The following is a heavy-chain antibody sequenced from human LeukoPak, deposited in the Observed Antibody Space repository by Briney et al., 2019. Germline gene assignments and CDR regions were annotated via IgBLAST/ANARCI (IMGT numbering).Heavy chain of an antibody. CDR2: IRYDGSNK. V-gene: IGHV3-30*02. J-gene: IGHJ5*02. CDR1: GFTFSSYG. CDR3: AKDHRGRSITIFGVVTGNWFDP. D-gene: IGHD3-3*01. Sequence: GGSLRLSCAASGFTFSSYGMHWVRQAPGKGLEWVAFIRYDGSNKYYADSVKGRFTISRDNSKNTLYLQMNSLRAEDTAVHYCAKDHRGRSITIFGVVTGNWFDPWGQGTLVTVSS.